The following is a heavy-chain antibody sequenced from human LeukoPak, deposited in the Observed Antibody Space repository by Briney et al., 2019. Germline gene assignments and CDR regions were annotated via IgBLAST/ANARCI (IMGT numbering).Heavy chain of an antibody. CDR2: MNPNSGNT. CDR3: ARGRITMVRGVNFDY. CDR1: GYTFTGYY. J-gene: IGHJ4*02. V-gene: IGHV1-8*02. D-gene: IGHD3-10*01. Sequence: GASVKVSCKASGYTFTGYYMHWVRQATGQGLEWMGWMNPNSGNTGYAQKFQGRVTMTRNTSISTAYMELSSLRSEDTAVYYCARGRITMVRGVNFDYWGQGTLVTVSS.